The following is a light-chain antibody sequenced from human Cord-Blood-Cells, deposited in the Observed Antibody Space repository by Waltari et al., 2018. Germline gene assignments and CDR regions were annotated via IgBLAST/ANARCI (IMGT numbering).Light chain of an antibody. V-gene: IGKV1-5*03. CDR3: QQYNSYSYT. Sequence: DIQMTQPPSTLSASVGDRVTITCRASQSLSSWLAWYQQQPGKAPKLLIYKASSLESGVPSRFSGSGSGTEFTLTISSLQPDDFATYYCQQYNSYSYTFGQGTKLEVK. CDR2: KAS. J-gene: IGKJ2*01. CDR1: QSLSSW.